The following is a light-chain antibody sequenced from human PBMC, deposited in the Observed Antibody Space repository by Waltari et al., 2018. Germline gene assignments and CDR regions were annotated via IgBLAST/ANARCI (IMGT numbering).Light chain of an antibody. CDR2: AAS. V-gene: IGKV3-20*01. J-gene: IGKJ1*01. CDR3: RHYVTLPVT. CDR1: QSVSRT. Sequence: EIVLTQSPGTLSLSPGERATLSCRTSQSVSRTLAWYQQKPGQAPRLLIYAASSRATGIPDRFSGSGSGTDFSLTISRLEPEDFAVYYCRHYVTLPVTFGPGTKVEIK.